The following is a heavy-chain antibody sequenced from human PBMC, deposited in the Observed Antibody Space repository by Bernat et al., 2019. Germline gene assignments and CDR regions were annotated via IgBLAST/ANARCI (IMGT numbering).Heavy chain of an antibody. CDR3: ARLFGSTSGWGY. V-gene: IGHV4-39*01. J-gene: IGHJ4*02. CDR1: GGSITSTTHD. CDR2: INYSGST. D-gene: IGHD6-19*01. Sequence: QLQLQESGPGLVKPSETLSLTCSVSGGSITSTTHDWGWIRQPPGKGLEWIGSINYSGSTHYKPSLKSRLTISVDTSKNQVSLKLRSVIAADTAVYHCARLFGSTSGWGYWGQGILVTVSS.